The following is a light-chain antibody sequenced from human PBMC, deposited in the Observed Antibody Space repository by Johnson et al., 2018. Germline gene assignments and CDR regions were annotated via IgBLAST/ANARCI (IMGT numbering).Light chain of an antibody. V-gene: IGLV1-51*02. CDR1: SSNIGSYY. CDR2: ENN. Sequence: QSVLTQPPSVAADPGQKVTISCSGSSSNIGSYYVPWYQQLPGTAPKLLIYENNKRPSGNHERFSGSKSATSATMSMNGLQTRVEAESESGTGDCSLSAGNGFGTGIKVTVL. CDR3: GTGDCSLSAGNG. J-gene: IGLJ1*01.